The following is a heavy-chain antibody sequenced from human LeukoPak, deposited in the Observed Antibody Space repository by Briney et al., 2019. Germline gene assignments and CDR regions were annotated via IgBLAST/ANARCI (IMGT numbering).Heavy chain of an antibody. CDR2: ISSSGSTI. D-gene: IGHD4-17*01. J-gene: IGHJ5*02. CDR1: GFTFSSYE. CDR3: ARDTNGDGWFDP. Sequence: GGSLRLSCAASGFTFSSYEMNWVRQATGEGLERVLYISSSGSTIYYADSVKGRFTISRDNAKNSLYLQMNSLRAEDTSVYYCARDTNGDGWFDPWGQGTRVTVSS. V-gene: IGHV3-48*03.